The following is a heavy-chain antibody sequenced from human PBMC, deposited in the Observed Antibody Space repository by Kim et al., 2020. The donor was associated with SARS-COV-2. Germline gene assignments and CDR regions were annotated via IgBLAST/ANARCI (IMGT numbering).Heavy chain of an antibody. J-gene: IGHJ5*02. D-gene: IGHD6-19*01. V-gene: IGHV4-59*01. Sequence: PSLKSRFTISVDTSKNQFSLKLSSVTAADTAVYYCARAGLAVAGTHWFDPWGQGTLVTVSS. CDR3: ARAGLAVAGTHWFDP.